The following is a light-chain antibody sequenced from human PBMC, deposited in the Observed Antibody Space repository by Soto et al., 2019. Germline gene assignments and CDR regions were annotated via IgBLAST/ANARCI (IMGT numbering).Light chain of an antibody. CDR2: AAS. V-gene: IGKV1-39*01. CDR3: QQSYSAPPIT. J-gene: IGKJ5*01. Sequence: DIQMTQSPSSLPASVGDRVTITFRASQSISSYLNWYQQKPGKAPKLLIYAASTLQSGVPSRFSGSGSGTDFALTISSLQPEDFATYYCQQSYSAPPITFGQGTRLEIK. CDR1: QSISSY.